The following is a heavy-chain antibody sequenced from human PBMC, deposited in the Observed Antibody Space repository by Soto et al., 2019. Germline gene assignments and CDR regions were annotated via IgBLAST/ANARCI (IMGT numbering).Heavy chain of an antibody. CDR3: AKDLPGELLPPCFDS. V-gene: IGHV3-23*01. J-gene: IGHJ5*01. Sequence: AGSLSLSCAPSGLNFSTYAMKSVRQAPGRGWKWDTSMGGSGRSPYYTDSGRGRLISSRNNSKSTLHLQMTSRRVEDPALYYWAKDLPGELLPPCFDSWGPGPLVTVSS. CDR2: MGGSGRSP. D-gene: IGHD3-10*01. CDR1: GLNFSTYA.